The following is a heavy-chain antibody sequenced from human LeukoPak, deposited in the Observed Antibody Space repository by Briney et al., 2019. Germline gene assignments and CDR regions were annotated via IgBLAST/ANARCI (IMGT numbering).Heavy chain of an antibody. CDR3: ARGGGLDV. CDR1: GFTFNTYS. Sequence: GGSLRLSCAASGFTFNTYSMNWARQAPGKGLEWVASINHNGNVNYYVDSVKGRFTISRDNAKNSLYLQMSNLRAEDTAVYFCARGGGLDVWGQGATVTVSS. D-gene: IGHD3-16*01. CDR2: INHNGNVN. J-gene: IGHJ6*02. V-gene: IGHV3-7*03.